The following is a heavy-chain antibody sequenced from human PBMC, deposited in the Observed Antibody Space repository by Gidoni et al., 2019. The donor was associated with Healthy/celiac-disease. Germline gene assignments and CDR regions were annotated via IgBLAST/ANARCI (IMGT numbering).Heavy chain of an antibody. D-gene: IGHD2-21*01. V-gene: IGHV3-7*01. CDR1: GFTISHYY. Sequence: LVLPGGSLRLSCVVSGFTISHYYMSWVRQAPGKGLEWVADIKEDGNQKYNVESVKGRFTISRDSTTNLLYLQMNNLRADDTAVYYRARDGRHRDWNFDYWGQGTLVIVSS. CDR2: IKEDGNQK. J-gene: IGHJ4*02. CDR3: ARDGRHRDWNFDY.